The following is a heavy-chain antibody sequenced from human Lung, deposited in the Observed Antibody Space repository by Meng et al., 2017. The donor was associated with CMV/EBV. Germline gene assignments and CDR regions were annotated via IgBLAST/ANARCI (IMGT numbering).Heavy chain of an antibody. CDR3: ARAVNDDFWSEYYRSDRIDY. Sequence: SETLSLTCAVYGGSLSGSYWGWIRQTPEKGLEWIGEINHSGSTTYNPSLKSRVTISIDTSKNQFSLKLSSVTAADTAVYYCARAVNDDFWSEYYRSDRIDYWGQGTXVIVSS. CDR1: GGSLSGSY. V-gene: IGHV4-34*01. D-gene: IGHD3-3*01. J-gene: IGHJ4*02. CDR2: INHSGST.